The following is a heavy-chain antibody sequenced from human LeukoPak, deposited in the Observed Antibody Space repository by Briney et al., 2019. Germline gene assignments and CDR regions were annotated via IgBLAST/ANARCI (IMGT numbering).Heavy chain of an antibody. CDR2: INPNSGGT. D-gene: IGHD2-15*01. CDR1: GYTFTGYY. J-gene: IGHJ4*02. Sequence: ASVTVSYKASGYTFTGYYMHWVRQAPRPGLEWMGWINPNSGGTNYAQKFQGRVTMTRDTSISTAYMELSRLRSDDTAVYYCARAPAVVGFDYWGQGTLVTVSS. V-gene: IGHV1-2*02. CDR3: ARAPAVVGFDY.